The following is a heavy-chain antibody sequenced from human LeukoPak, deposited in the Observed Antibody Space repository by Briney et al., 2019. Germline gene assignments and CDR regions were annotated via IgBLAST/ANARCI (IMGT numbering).Heavy chain of an antibody. CDR2: INHSGST. CDR3: ARHHPGYSGYDYSSDGDTTFDY. Sequence: SETLSLTCAVYGGSFSGYYWSWIRQPPGKGLEWIGEINHSGSTNYNPSLKSRVTISVDTSKNQFSLKLSSVTAADTAVYYCARHHPGYSGYDYSSDGDTTFDYWGQGTLVTVSS. D-gene: IGHD5-12*01. V-gene: IGHV4-34*01. CDR1: GGSFSGYY. J-gene: IGHJ4*02.